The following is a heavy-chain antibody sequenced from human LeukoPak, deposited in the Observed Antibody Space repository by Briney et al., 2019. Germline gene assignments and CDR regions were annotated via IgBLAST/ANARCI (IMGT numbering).Heavy chain of an antibody. D-gene: IGHD3-22*01. CDR2: ISWNSGSI. Sequence: PGGSLRLSCAASGFTFDDYGMHWVRQAPGKGLEWVSGISWNSGSIGYADSVKGRFTISRDNAKNSLYLQMNSLRAEDTALYYCAKDQDRYYDSSGAIDYWGQGTLVTVSS. J-gene: IGHJ4*02. CDR1: GFTFDDYG. V-gene: IGHV3-9*01. CDR3: AKDQDRYYDSSGAIDY.